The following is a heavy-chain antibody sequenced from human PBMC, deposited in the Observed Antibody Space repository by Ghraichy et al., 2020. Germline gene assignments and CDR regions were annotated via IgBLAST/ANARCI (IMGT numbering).Heavy chain of an antibody. V-gene: IGHV4-59*01. CDR3: AREQIAAAETYGMDV. J-gene: IGHJ6*02. Sequence: SETLSLTCTVSGGSISSYYWSWIRQPPGKGLEWIGYIYYSGSTNYNPSLKSRVTISVDTSKNQFSLKLSSVTAADTAVYYCAREQIAAAETYGMDVWGQGTTVTVSS. D-gene: IGHD6-13*01. CDR1: GGSISSYY. CDR2: IYYSGST.